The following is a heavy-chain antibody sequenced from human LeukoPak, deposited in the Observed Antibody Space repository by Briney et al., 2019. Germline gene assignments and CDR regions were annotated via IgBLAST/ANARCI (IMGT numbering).Heavy chain of an antibody. J-gene: IGHJ6*02. V-gene: IGHV5-51*01. CDR1: GYSFTSYN. Sequence: GESLKISCKASGYSFTSYNIGWVRQRSGKGLEWMGIIYPGDSDTRYSPSFQGQVTISTDKSISTAYLQWSSLKASDTAMYYCARMTESSDYYAMDVWGQGTTVTVSS. D-gene: IGHD3-22*01. CDR3: ARMTESSDYYAMDV. CDR2: IYPGDSDT.